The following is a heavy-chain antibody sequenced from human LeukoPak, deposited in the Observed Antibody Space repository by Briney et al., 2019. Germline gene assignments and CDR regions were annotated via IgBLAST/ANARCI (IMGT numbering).Heavy chain of an antibody. CDR2: ITRKPYGETS. CDR1: GFTFGDHS. J-gene: IGHJ4*02. V-gene: IGHV3-49*04. Sequence: GGSLRLSCTGSGFTFGDHSMSWVRQAPGKGLEWVGFITRKPYGETSHYAASVSGRFSFSRDDSKSIDYLQMNSLKTEDTAVYYCVRHDGMVLPVWGQGTLVTVSS. CDR3: VRHDGMVLPV. D-gene: IGHD3-3*01.